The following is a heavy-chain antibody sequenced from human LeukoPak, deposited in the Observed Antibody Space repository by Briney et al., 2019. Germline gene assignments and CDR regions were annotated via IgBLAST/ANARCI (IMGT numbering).Heavy chain of an antibody. CDR3: ARLGRDGPKFGYFDL. CDR2: IYYSGST. V-gene: IGHV4-39*01. D-gene: IGHD5-24*01. Sequence: SETLSLTCTVSGGSISSSSYYWGWIRQPPGKGLEWIGSIYYSGSTYYNPSLKSRVTISVDTSKNQFSLKLSSVTAADTAVYYCARLGRDGPKFGYFDLWGRGTLVTVSS. J-gene: IGHJ2*01. CDR1: GGSISSSSYY.